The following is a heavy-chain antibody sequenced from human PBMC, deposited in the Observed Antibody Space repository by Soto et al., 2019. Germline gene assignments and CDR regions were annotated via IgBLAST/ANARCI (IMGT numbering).Heavy chain of an antibody. J-gene: IGHJ1*01. CDR1: GFTFSGSA. CDR2: IRSKANSYAT. D-gene: IGHD6-19*01. V-gene: IGHV3-73*01. Sequence: EVQLVESGGGLVQPGGSLKLSCAASGFTFSGSAMHWVRQASGKGLEWVGRIRSKANSYATAYAASVKGRFTISREDSKNTAYLQMNSLKTEDTAVYYCTRYKGIAVAGSEVPFFQHWGQGTLVTVSS. CDR3: TRYKGIAVAGSEVPFFQH.